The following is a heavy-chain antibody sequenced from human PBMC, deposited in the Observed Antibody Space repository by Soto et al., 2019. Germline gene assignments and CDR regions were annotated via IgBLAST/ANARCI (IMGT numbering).Heavy chain of an antibody. CDR1: AGSMNNFNL. CDR3: GRDSGAVVESTTDWYFVL. J-gene: IGHJ2*01. V-gene: IGHV4-4*02. Sequence: QLQLQESGPGLVKPSGTLSLTCALSAGSMNNFNLWNWVRQPPGKRLEWIGELSHSESAIYSPPLTSGVPIALGKSKAECTLNLAAVTAADTAVYYCGRDSGAVVESTTDWYFVLWGRGTLVTVSS. CDR2: LSHSESA. D-gene: IGHD2-15*01.